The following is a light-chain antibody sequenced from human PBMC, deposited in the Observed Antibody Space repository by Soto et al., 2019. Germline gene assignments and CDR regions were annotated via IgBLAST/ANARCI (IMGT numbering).Light chain of an antibody. J-gene: IGKJ4*01. CDR3: QQYSSMLS. Sequence: DIQMTQSPSSLSASVGDRVTIACRSSHDVSRNLNWLQQKRGEAPKLLISAASNLERWVPSRVSGSGSGTAFILTLSSLQPEDVATYYCQQYSSMLSFGGGT. CDR1: HDVSRN. V-gene: IGKV1-33*01. CDR2: AAS.